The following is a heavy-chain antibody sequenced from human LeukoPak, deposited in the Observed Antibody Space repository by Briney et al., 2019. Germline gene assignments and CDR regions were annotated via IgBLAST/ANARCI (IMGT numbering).Heavy chain of an antibody. Sequence: GGSLRLSCAASGFTFSSYSMNWVRQAPGKGLEWVSYISSSSSTIYYADSVKGRFTISRDNAKNSLYLQMNSLRDEDTAVYYCARDMIAAREMDYFDYWGQGTLVTVSS. V-gene: IGHV3-48*02. CDR3: ARDMIAAREMDYFDY. CDR2: ISSSSSTI. J-gene: IGHJ4*02. D-gene: IGHD6-6*01. CDR1: GFTFSSYS.